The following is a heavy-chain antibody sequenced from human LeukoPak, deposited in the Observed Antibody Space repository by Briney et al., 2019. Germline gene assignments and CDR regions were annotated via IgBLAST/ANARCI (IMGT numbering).Heavy chain of an antibody. D-gene: IGHD3-16*01. V-gene: IGHV1-8*03. J-gene: IGHJ5*02. CDR2: MNPNSGNT. CDR1: GYTFTSYD. Sequence: ASVKVSCKASGYTFTSYDINWVRQATGQGLEWMGWMNPNSGNTGYAQKFQGRVTITRNTSISTAYMELSSLRSEDTAVYYCARVINYYDYVWGSYLPPWFDPWGQGTLVTVSS. CDR3: ARVINYYDYVWGSYLPPWFDP.